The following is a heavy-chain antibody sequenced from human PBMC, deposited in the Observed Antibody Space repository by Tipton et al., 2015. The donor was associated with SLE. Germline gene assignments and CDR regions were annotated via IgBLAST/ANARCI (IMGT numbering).Heavy chain of an antibody. J-gene: IGHJ6*02. CDR2: IRYDGSNK. Sequence: QLVQSGGGVVQPGGSLRLSCAASGFTFSSYGMHWVRQAPGKGLEWVAFIRYDGSNKYYADSVKGRFTISRDNSKNTLYLQMNSLRAEDTAVYYCAKDRGEWELNGMDVWGQGTTVTVSS. V-gene: IGHV3-30*02. CDR3: AKDRGEWELNGMDV. D-gene: IGHD1-26*01. CDR1: GFTFSSYG.